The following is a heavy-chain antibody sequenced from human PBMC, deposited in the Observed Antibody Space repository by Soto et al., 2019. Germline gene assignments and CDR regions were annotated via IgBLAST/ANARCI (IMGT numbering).Heavy chain of an antibody. CDR2: ISSSSSTI. CDR3: ARPYYYDSSGYSNYFDY. D-gene: IGHD3-22*01. CDR1: GFTFSSYS. V-gene: IGHV3-48*02. J-gene: IGHJ4*02. Sequence: GGSLRLSCAASGFTFSSYSMNWVRQAPGKGLEWVSYISSSSSTIYYADSVKGRFTISRDNAKNSLYLQMNSLRDEDTAVYYCARPYYYDSSGYSNYFDYWGRGTLVTVSS.